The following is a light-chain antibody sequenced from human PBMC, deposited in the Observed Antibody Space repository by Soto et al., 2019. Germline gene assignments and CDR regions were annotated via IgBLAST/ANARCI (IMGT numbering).Light chain of an antibody. CDR3: SSYTSSSPFV. CDR2: DVS. V-gene: IGLV2-14*01. Sequence: QSALTQPASVPGSPGQSITISCTGTSSDVGGYNYVSWYQQLPGKAPKLMIYDVSNRPSGVSNRFSGSKSGNTASLTISGLQAEDEADYYCSSYTSSSPFVFGTGTKVTVL. CDR1: SSDVGGYNY. J-gene: IGLJ1*01.